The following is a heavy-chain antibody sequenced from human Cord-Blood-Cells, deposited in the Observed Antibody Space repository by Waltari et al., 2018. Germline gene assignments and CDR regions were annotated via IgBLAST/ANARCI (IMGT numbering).Heavy chain of an antibody. J-gene: IGHJ3*02. CDR3: ARASTSSYAFDI. V-gene: IGHV1-2*05. Sequence: QPVHPWSAASTSTPTVRPRCEASGYTSTASYMPSLRQAPGQGLEWMGRINPNSGGTNYAQKFQGRVTMTRDTSISTAYMELSRLRSDDTVVYYCARASTSSYAFDIWGQGTMVTVSS. CDR1: GYTSTASY. D-gene: IGHD2-2*01. CDR2: INPNSGGT.